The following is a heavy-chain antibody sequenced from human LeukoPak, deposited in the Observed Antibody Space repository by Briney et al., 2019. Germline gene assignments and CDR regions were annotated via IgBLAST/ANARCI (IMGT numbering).Heavy chain of an antibody. Sequence: AETLSLTCAVYGGSFSGYYWSWIRQPPGKGLEWIGEINHSGSTNYNPSLKSRVTISVDTSKNQFSLKLSSVTAADTAVYYCARQTGSGLFILPGGQGTLVTVSS. CDR1: GGSFSGYY. D-gene: IGHD3/OR15-3a*01. J-gene: IGHJ4*02. V-gene: IGHV4-34*01. CDR2: INHSGST. CDR3: ARQTGSGLFILP.